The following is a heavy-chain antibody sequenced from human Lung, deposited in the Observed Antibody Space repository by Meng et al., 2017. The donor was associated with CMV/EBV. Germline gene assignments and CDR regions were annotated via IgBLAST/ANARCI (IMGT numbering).Heavy chain of an antibody. CDR1: GFTFSRYW. CDR2: IKQDGSEK. D-gene: IGHD1-26*01. CDR3: VKGGTQDLDY. J-gene: IGHJ4*02. V-gene: IGHV3-7*01. Sequence: GESLKISCAASGFTFSRYWMGWVRQVPGKGLEWVANIKQDGSEKYYVDSVKGRFTIARDNAKNSLYLQMNSLRADDTAVYYCVKGGTQDLDYWGQGTLV.